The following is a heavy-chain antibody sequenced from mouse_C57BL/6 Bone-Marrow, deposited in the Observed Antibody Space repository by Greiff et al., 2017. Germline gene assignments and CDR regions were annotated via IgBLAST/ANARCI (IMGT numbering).Heavy chain of an antibody. Sequence: QVQLQQPGAELVKPGASVQMSCKASGYTFTSSWITWVKQRPGQGLEWIGDIYPGSGSTTYNEKFKSKATLTVDTSSSTAYMQLSSLTSEDSAVYYCARPYYSNYWYFDVWGTGTTVTVSS. D-gene: IGHD2-5*01. CDR2: IYPGSGST. CDR3: ARPYYSNYWYFDV. CDR1: GYTFTSSW. V-gene: IGHV1-55*01. J-gene: IGHJ1*03.